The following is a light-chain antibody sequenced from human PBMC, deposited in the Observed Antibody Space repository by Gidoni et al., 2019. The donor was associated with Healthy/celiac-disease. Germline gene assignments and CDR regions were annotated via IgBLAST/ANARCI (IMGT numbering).Light chain of an antibody. J-gene: IGKJ2*04. Sequence: DIVMTQSPDSLAGSLGERATINCKSSQSVLYSSNNKNYLAWYQQKPGQPPKLLIYWASTRESGVPDRFSGSGSGTDFTLTISSLQAEDVAVYYCQQYYSTPCSFXHXTKLEIK. CDR1: QSVLYSSNNKNY. CDR2: WAS. CDR3: QQYYSTPCS. V-gene: IGKV4-1*01.